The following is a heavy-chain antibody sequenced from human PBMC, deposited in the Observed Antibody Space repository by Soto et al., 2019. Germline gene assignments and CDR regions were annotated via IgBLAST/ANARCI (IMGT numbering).Heavy chain of an antibody. D-gene: IGHD2-15*01. V-gene: IGHV4-59*07. Sequence: QVQLKESGPGLVKPADTLSLKCTVSGGSITPYYWSWIRQTPGGGLEWIGYVSYNGNTNYNPSLKSRVSISADTSKNEFSLKLTSLTVADAAIYFCARQQYTVVTAFDVWGQGTMVAVSS. CDR1: GGSITPYY. CDR3: ARQQYTVVTAFDV. CDR2: VSYNGNT. J-gene: IGHJ3*01.